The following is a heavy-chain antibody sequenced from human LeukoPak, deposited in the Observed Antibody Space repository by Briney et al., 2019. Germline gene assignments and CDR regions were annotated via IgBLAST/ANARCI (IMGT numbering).Heavy chain of an antibody. J-gene: IGHJ4*02. CDR1: GFTFSSYW. D-gene: IGHD3-10*01. Sequence: PGGSLRLSCAASGFTFSSYWMHWVRQAPGKGLEWVSVIYSGGSTYYADSVKGRFTISRDNSKNTLYLQMNSLRAEDTAVYYCAREILSGYYGSGSYTRRGFDYWGQGTLVTVSS. V-gene: IGHV3-53*01. CDR2: IYSGGST. CDR3: AREILSGYYGSGSYTRRGFDY.